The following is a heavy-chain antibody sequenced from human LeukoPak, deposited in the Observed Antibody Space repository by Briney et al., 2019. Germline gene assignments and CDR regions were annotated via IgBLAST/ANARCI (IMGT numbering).Heavy chain of an antibody. D-gene: IGHD2-8*01. V-gene: IGHV4-39*07. CDR1: GGSISSSSYY. Sequence: SETLSLTCTVSGGSISSSSYYWGWIRQPPGKGLEWIGSIYYSGSTYYNPSLKSRVTISVDTSKNQFSLKLSPVTAADTAVYYCARDRFHCTNGVCYSVFDYWGQGTLVTVSS. CDR3: ARDRFHCTNGVCYSVFDY. CDR2: IYYSGST. J-gene: IGHJ4*02.